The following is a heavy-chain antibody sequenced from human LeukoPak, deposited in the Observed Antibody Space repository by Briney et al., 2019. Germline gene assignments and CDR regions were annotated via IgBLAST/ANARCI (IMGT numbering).Heavy chain of an antibody. J-gene: IGHJ6*03. CDR1: ADSMSSNYYY. Sequence: SETLSLTCTVSADSMSSNYYYWGWIRQPPGKGLEWIGTVYFTGSPYYNPSLKSRVTISVDTSETQFSLTLSSVTAADTAVYFCARHLVVPATTYYYYMDVWGKGTTVTVSS. CDR3: ARHLVVPATTYYYYMDV. V-gene: IGHV4-39*01. D-gene: IGHD2-2*01. CDR2: VYFTGSP.